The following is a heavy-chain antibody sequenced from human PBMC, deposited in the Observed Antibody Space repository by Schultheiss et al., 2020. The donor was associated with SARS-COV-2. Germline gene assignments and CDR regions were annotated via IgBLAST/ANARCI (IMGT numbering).Heavy chain of an antibody. D-gene: IGHD6-19*01. V-gene: IGHV3-9*01. CDR2: ISWNSGSI. Sequence: SLKISCAASGFTFSSYSMNWVRQAPGKGLVWVSGISWNSGSIGYADSVKGRFTISRDNAKNSLYLQMNSLRAEDTALYYCAKGHTGGVAGTFDYWGQGTLVTVSS. J-gene: IGHJ4*02. CDR1: GFTFSSYS. CDR3: AKGHTGGVAGTFDY.